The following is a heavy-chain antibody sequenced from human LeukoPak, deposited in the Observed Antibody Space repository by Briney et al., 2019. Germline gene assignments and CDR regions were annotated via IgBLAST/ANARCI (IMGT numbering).Heavy chain of an antibody. V-gene: IGHV1-2*02. J-gene: IGHJ4*02. D-gene: IGHD5-24*01. CDR3: ARGKLGGDGYSNFDY. Sequence: ASVKVSCKASGYTFTGYYMHWVRQAPGQGLEWMGWINPNSGGTNYAQKFQGRVTMTRDTSISTAYMELSRLRSDDTAVYYCARGKLGGDGYSNFDYWGQGTLVTVSS. CDR1: GYTFTGYY. CDR2: INPNSGGT.